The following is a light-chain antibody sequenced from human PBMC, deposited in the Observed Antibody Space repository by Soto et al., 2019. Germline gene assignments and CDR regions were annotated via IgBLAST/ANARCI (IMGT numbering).Light chain of an antibody. J-gene: IGKJ3*01. V-gene: IGKV3-20*01. CDR2: GAS. CDR1: QSVSSSY. Sequence: EIVLTQSPGTLSLSPGERATLSCRASQSVSSSYLAWYQQKPGQAPRLLIYGASSRATGIPDRFSGSGSVTDFTLTISRLEPEAFAVYYYQQYGSSLFTFGPGTKVYIK. CDR3: QQYGSSLFT.